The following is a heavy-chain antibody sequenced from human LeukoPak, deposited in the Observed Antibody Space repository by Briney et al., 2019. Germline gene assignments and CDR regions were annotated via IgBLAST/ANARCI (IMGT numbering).Heavy chain of an antibody. D-gene: IGHD6-19*01. CDR2: IYYSGST. CDR3: ARDFAGYSSGWGGIDY. CDR1: GGSISSHY. V-gene: IGHV4-59*11. Sequence: SETQSLTCTVSGGSISSHYWSWIRQPPGKGLEWIGYIYYSGSTNYNPSLRSRVTISVDTSKNQFSLKLSSVTAADTAVYYCARDFAGYSSGWGGIDYWGQGTLVTVSS. J-gene: IGHJ4*02.